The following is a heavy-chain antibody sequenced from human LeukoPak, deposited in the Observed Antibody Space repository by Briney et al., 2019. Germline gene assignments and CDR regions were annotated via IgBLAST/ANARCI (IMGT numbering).Heavy chain of an antibody. CDR1: GFTFGSYA. Sequence: GGSLRLSCAASGFTFGSYAMSWVRQAPGKGLEWVSAISASGGSTYYADSMKGRFTISRDNSKNTLYLQMNSLRAEDTAVYYCAKAYSSSDYYYMDVWGKGTTVTVSS. CDR2: ISASGGST. CDR3: AKAYSSSDYYYMDV. D-gene: IGHD6-6*01. V-gene: IGHV3-23*01. J-gene: IGHJ6*03.